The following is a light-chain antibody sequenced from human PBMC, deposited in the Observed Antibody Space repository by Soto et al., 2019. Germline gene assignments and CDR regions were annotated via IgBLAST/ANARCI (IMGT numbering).Light chain of an antibody. V-gene: IGKV1-5*01. Sequence: DIQMTQSPSTLSASVGDTVTITCRASQRISGWLAWHQQKPGKAPKLLIYDVSALKRGVPPRFSGSGSGTEFTRTISSLQPEDFETDYSHPYDSFAETFGQGTKVEIK. CDR1: QRISGW. CDR3: HPYDSFAET. J-gene: IGKJ1*01. CDR2: DVS.